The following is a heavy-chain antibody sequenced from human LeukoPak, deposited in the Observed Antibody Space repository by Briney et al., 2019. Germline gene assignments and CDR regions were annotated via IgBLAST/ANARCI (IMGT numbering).Heavy chain of an antibody. J-gene: IGHJ4*02. CDR3: GRDHNYAFDN. CDR1: GFTFSDYS. V-gene: IGHV3-11*06. CDR2: IGISSGNT. Sequence: VESLSLSCAAYGFTFSDYSMSWVRQAPGKGLERISYIGISSGNTKYADSVKGRFTISGDNAKNSLYVEMNSLRVEDTAVYFCGRDHNYAFDNWGQGTLVTVSS. D-gene: IGHD1-1*01.